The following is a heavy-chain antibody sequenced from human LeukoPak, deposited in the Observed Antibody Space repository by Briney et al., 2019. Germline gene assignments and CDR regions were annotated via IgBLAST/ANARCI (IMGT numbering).Heavy chain of an antibody. J-gene: IGHJ4*02. CDR2: IRYDGSNK. CDR3: AKVGLTVTTILDYFDY. Sequence: GSLRLSCAASGFTFSSYGMHWVRQAPGKGLEWVAFIRYDGSNKYYADSVKGRFTISRDNSKNTLFLLMNSLRAEDTAVYYCAKVGLTVTTILDYFDYWGQGTLVTVSS. CDR1: GFTFSSYG. D-gene: IGHD4-11*01. V-gene: IGHV3-30*02.